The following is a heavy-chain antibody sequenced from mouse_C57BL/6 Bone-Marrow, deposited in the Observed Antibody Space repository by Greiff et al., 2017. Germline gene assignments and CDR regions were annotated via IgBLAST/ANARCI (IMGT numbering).Heavy chain of an antibody. CDR1: GYTFTSYW. V-gene: IGHV1-61*01. J-gene: IGHJ4*01. D-gene: IGHD2-2*01. CDR3: ARTGFYAMDY. CDR2: IYPSDSET. Sequence: VQLQQPGAELVRPGSSVKLSCKASGYTFTSYWMDWVKQRPGKGLEWIGNIYPSDSETHYNQKFKDKATLTVDKSSSTAYMQLSSLTSEDSAVYYCARTGFYAMDYWGQGTSVTVSS.